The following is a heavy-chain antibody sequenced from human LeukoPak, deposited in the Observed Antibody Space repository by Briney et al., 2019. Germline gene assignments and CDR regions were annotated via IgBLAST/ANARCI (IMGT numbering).Heavy chain of an antibody. CDR3: ASPPGDCSSTSCYSRMDV. D-gene: IGHD2-2*02. CDR2: SNAGNGNT. Sequence: ASVKVSCKASGYTFTSYAMHWVRQAPGQRLEWMGWSNAGNGNTKYSQEFQGRVTITRDTSASTAYMELSSLRSEDMAVYYCASPPGDCSSTSCYSRMDVWGQGTTVTVSS. V-gene: IGHV1-3*02. CDR1: GYTFTSYA. J-gene: IGHJ6*02.